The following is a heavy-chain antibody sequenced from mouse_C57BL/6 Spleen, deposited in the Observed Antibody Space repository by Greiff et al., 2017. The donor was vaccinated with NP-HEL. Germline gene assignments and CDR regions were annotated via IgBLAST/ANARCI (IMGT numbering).Heavy chain of an antibody. J-gene: IGHJ2*01. V-gene: IGHV1-69*01. CDR2: IDPSDSYT. CDR1: GYTFTSYW. Sequence: VQLQQPGAELVMPGASVKLSCKASGYTFTSYWMHWVKQRPGQGLEWIGEIDPSDSYTNYNQKFKGKSTLTVDKSSSTAYMQLSSLTSEDSAVYYCARGTGAGGYFDYWGQGTTLTVSS. D-gene: IGHD4-1*01. CDR3: ARGTGAGGYFDY.